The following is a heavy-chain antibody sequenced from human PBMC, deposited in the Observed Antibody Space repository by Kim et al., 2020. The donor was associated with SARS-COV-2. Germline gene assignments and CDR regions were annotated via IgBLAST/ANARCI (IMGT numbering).Heavy chain of an antibody. D-gene: IGHD1-26*01. CDR3: ARVPWELLSKFCYFDL. CDR2: IYYSGST. CDR1: GGSVSSGSYY. V-gene: IGHV4-61*01. Sequence: SETLSLTCTVSGGSVSSGSYYWSWIRQPPGKGLEWIGYIYYSGSTNYNPSLKSRVTISVDTSKNQFSLKLSSVTAADTAVYYCARVPWELLSKFCYFDLWGRGTLVTVSS. J-gene: IGHJ2*01.